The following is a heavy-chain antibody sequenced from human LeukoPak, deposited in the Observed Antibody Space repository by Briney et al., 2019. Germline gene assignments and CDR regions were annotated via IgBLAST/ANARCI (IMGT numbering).Heavy chain of an antibody. CDR1: GFTFSTYA. D-gene: IGHD6-6*01. CDR3: AKDSFMYGQLVRTGDY. CDR2: ISSTSNYI. Sequence: SGGSLRLSCAASGFTFSTYAISWVRQAPGKGLEWVSCISSTSNYIFYADSVRGRFTISRDNAKNSLYLQMDSLRAEDTAVYYCAKDSFMYGQLVRTGDYWGQGTLVTVSS. J-gene: IGHJ4*02. V-gene: IGHV3-21*01.